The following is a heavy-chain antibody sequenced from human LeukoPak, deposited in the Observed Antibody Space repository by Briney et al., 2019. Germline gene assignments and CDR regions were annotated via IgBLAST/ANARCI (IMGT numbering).Heavy chain of an antibody. Sequence: GGSLRLSCAASGSTFSSYNMNWVRQAPGKGLEWVSFITTSSSSIYYADSVKGRFTISRDNDKNSLYLQMNSLRAEDTAVYYCARDSGYPRAHGFDIWGQGTMVAVSS. CDR1: GSTFSSYN. CDR2: ITTSSSSI. D-gene: IGHD3-22*01. CDR3: ARDSGYPRAHGFDI. V-gene: IGHV3-48*01. J-gene: IGHJ3*02.